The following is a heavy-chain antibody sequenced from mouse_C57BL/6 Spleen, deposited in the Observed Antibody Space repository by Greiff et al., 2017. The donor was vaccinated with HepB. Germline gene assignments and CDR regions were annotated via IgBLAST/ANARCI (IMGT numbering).Heavy chain of an antibody. V-gene: IGHV1-81*01. D-gene: IGHD1-1*01. CDR3: ARVKLDYYGSSYDYFDY. J-gene: IGHJ2*01. CDR1: GYTFTSYG. CDR2: IYPRSGNT. Sequence: VQLQQSGAELARPGASVKLSCKASGYTFTSYGISWVKQRTGQGLEWIGEIYPRSGNTYYNEKFKGKATLTADKSSSTAYKELRSLTSEDSAVYFCARVKLDYYGSSYDYFDYWGQGTTLTVSS.